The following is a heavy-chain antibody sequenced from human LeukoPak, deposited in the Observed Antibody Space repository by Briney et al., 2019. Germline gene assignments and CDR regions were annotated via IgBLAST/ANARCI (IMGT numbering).Heavy chain of an antibody. CDR1: GFTFSSYD. D-gene: IGHD2-2*01. J-gene: IGHJ4*02. V-gene: IGHV3-23*01. Sequence: PGGSLRLSCAASGFTFSSYDMSWVRQAPGKGLEWVSAISGSGGSTYYADSVKGRFTISRDNSKNTLYLQMNSLRAEDTAVYYCAKKNRDIVVVPAATHDYWGQGTLVTVSS. CDR2: ISGSGGST. CDR3: AKKNRDIVVVPAATHDY.